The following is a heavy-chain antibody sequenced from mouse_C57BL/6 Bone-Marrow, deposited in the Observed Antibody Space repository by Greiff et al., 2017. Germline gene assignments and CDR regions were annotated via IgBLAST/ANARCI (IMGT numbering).Heavy chain of an antibody. CDR1: GFPITSGYY. CDR3: AGDRRGNPCDY. J-gene: IGHJ2*01. Sequence: VKLQESGPGLVKPSPSLFLTCSITGFPITSGYYWIWIRQPPGKPLEWMGYITHSGETFYNPSLQSPRSITRETSKNQFFLQLNSVTTEDTAMYYGAGDRRGNPCDYWGQGTTLTVSS. V-gene: IGHV12-3*01. D-gene: IGHD2-1*01. CDR2: ITHSGET.